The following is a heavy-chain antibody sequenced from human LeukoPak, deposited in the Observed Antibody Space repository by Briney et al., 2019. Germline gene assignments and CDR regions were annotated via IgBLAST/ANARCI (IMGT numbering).Heavy chain of an antibody. Sequence: PSETLSLTCTVSGGSISSYYWSWVRQPPGKGLEWIGYIYYSGSTNYNPSLKSRVTISVDTSKNQFSLKLSSVTAADTAVYYCAAPTWAFDIWGQGTMVTVSS. V-gene: IGHV4-59*08. J-gene: IGHJ3*02. CDR2: IYYSGST. CDR3: AAPTWAFDI. CDR1: GGSISSYY.